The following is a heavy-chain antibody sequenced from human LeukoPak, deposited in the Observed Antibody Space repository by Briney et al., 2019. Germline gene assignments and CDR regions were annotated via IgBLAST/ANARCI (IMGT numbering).Heavy chain of an antibody. J-gene: IGHJ4*02. CDR1: GFTFTYYA. CDR2: ISYDANNK. D-gene: IGHD3-10*01. CDR3: ARDRGAFDY. Sequence: PGGSLRLSCAASGFTFTYYALHWVRQAPGKGLEWVAVISYDANNKYYADSVKGRFTISRDTSKNTLYLQLNSLRAEDTAVYYCARDRGAFDYWGQGTLVTVSS. V-gene: IGHV3-30*04.